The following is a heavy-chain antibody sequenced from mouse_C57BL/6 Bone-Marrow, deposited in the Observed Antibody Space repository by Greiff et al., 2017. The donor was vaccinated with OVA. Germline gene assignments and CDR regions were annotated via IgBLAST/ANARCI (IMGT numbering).Heavy chain of an antibody. V-gene: IGHV1-54*01. Sequence: VQLQQSGAELVRPGTSVKVSCKASGYAFTNYLIEWVKQRPGQGLEWIGVINPGSGGANYNEKFKGKATLTADKSSSTAYMQLSSLTSEDSAVDFCARYDGYSYYAMDYWGQGTSVTVSS. CDR1: GYAFTNYL. CDR3: ARYDGYSYYAMDY. D-gene: IGHD2-3*01. CDR2: INPGSGGA. J-gene: IGHJ4*01.